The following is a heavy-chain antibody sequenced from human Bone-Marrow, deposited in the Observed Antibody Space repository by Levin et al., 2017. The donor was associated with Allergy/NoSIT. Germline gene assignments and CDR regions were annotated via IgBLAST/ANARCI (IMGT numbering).Heavy chain of an antibody. CDR3: ARRRFGEVLPQAPFDY. CDR2: IYPGDSDT. D-gene: IGHD3-10*01. CDR1: GYSFTSYW. Sequence: GESLKISCKGSGYSFTSYWIGWVRQMPGKGLEWMGIIYPGDSDTRYSPSFQGQVTISADKSISTAYLQWSSLKASDTAMYYCARRRFGEVLPQAPFDYWGQGTLVTVSS. V-gene: IGHV5-51*01. J-gene: IGHJ4*02.